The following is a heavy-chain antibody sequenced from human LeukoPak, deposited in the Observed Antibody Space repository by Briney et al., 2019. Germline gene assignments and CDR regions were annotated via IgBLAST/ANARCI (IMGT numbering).Heavy chain of an antibody. J-gene: IGHJ4*02. V-gene: IGHV4-61*02. CDR1: GGSVSSGSYY. CDR2: IYTSGST. D-gene: IGHD4-17*01. Sequence: PSETLSLTCTVSGGSVSSGSYYWGWIRQPAGKGLEWIGRIYTSGSTNYNPSLKSRVTISVDTSKNQFSLNLSSVTAADTAVYYCARGDSNDNDYGDSPDCWGQGTLVTVSS. CDR3: ARGDSNDNDYGDSPDC.